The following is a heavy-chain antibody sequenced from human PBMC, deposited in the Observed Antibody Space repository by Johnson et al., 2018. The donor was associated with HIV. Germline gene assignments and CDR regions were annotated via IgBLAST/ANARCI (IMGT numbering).Heavy chain of an antibody. CDR2: IYSGGST. J-gene: IGHJ3*02. CDR1: GFTVSSNY. Sequence: VQLVESGGGLVKPGGSLRLSCAASGFTVSSNYMSWVRQAPGKGLEWVSVIYSGGSTYYADSVKGRFTISRDNSKNTLYLQMNSLRAEDTAVYYCARTSLEMATISAFDIWGQGTMVTVSS. D-gene: IGHD5-24*01. CDR3: ARTSLEMATISAFDI. V-gene: IGHV3-66*02.